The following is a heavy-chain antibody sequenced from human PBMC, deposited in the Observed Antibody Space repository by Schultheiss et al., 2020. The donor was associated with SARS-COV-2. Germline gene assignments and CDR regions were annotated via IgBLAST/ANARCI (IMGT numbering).Heavy chain of an antibody. CDR1: GGTFSYA. Sequence: SVKVSCKASGGTFSYAISWVRQAPGQGLEWMGGIIPIFGTANYAQKFQGRVTMTTDTSTSTAYMELISLRSDDTAMYYCAGDSDPYDGDGYYYFLGVLDVWGQGTVVTVSS. D-gene: IGHD3-22*01. J-gene: IGHJ3*01. CDR2: IIPIFGTA. CDR3: AGDSDPYDGDGYYYFLGVLDV. V-gene: IGHV1-69*05.